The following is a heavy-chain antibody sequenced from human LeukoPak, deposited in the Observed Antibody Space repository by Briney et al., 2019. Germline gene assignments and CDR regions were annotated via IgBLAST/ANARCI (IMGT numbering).Heavy chain of an antibody. J-gene: IGHJ4*02. CDR3: AKDRVTAAGYYFDY. Sequence: GGSLRLSCAASGFTFSDYYMSWIRQAPGKGLEWVSSISSSSSYIYYADSVKGRFTISRDNAKNSLYLQMNSLRAEDTAVYYCAKDRVTAAGYYFDYWGQGTLVTVSS. V-gene: IGHV3-11*06. CDR1: GFTFSDYY. D-gene: IGHD6-13*01. CDR2: ISSSSSYI.